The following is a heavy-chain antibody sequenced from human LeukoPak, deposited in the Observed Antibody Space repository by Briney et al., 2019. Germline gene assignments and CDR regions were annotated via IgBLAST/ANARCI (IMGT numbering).Heavy chain of an antibody. CDR2: IKPDGSET. CDR3: ARDGGELWPLDE. CDR1: GFPFKGYW. D-gene: IGHD3-10*01. J-gene: IGHJ4*02. V-gene: IGHV3-7*01. Sequence: GESLRLSCVASGFPFKGYWMTWVRQSPGKGLDWVANIKPDGSETNYLDSVKGRFTISRDNARDSLFLEMNNLRVDDTAVYYCARDGGELWPLDEWGQGILVTVSS.